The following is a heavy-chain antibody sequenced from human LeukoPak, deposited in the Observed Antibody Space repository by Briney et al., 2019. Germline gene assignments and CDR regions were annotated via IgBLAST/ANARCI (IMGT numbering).Heavy chain of an antibody. CDR1: GGSISSYY. V-gene: IGHV4-59*01. CDR3: ATANGGYVDY. CDR2: IYYSGST. Sequence: SETLSLTCTVSGGSISSYYWSWIRQPPGKGLEWIGSIYYSGSTNYYPSLKSRVTISLDTFKNQFSLKLISVTAADTAMYYCATANGGYVDYWGRGALVAVS. D-gene: IGHD2-8*01. J-gene: IGHJ4*02.